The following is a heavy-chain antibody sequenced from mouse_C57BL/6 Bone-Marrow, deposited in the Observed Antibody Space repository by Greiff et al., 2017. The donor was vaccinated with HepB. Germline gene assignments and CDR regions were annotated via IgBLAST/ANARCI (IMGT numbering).Heavy chain of an antibody. J-gene: IGHJ1*03. Sequence: EVQRVESGGGLVQPGGSMKLSCAASGFTFSDAWMDWVRQSPEKGLEWVAEIRNKANNHATYYAESVTGRFTISRDDAKCSVYLQMNILRAEDTGIYYCTRGGGWYFDVWGTGTTVTVSS. V-gene: IGHV6-6*01. CDR3: TRGGGWYFDV. CDR1: GFTFSDAW. CDR2: IRNKANNHAT.